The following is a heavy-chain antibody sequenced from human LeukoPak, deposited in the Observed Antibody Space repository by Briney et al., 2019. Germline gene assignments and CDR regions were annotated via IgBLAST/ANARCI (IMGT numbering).Heavy chain of an antibody. CDR2: INHSGST. J-gene: IGHJ4*02. CDR1: GGSFSGYY. V-gene: IGHV4-34*01. Sequence: SETLSLTCAVYGGSFSGYYWSWIRQPPGKGLEWIGEINHSGSTNYNPSLKSRVTISVDTSKNQFSLKLSSVTAADTAVYYCARGGIAARRLSFDYWGQGTLVTVSS. CDR3: ARGGIAARRLSFDY. D-gene: IGHD6-6*01.